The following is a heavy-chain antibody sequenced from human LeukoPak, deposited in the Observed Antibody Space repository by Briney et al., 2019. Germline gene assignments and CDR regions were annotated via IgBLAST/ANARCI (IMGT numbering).Heavy chain of an antibody. CDR2: IYYSGST. J-gene: IGHJ4*02. CDR3: ASDCSSTSCYSGIL. V-gene: IGHV4-31*03. D-gene: IGHD2-2*01. CDR1: GGSISSGGYY. Sequence: PSETLSLTCTVSGGSISSGGYYWSWIRQHPGKGLEWIGYIYYSGSTYYNPSLKSRVTTSVDTSKNQFSLKLSSVTAADTAVYYCASDCSSTSCYSGILWGQGTLVTVSS.